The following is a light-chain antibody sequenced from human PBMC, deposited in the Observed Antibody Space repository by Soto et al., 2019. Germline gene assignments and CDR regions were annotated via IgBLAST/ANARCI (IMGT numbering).Light chain of an antibody. CDR2: DVS. Sequence: QSALTQPASVSGSPRQSITISCTGTGSDVGGYNYVSWYQQHPGKAPKVMIYDVSKRPSGISNRFSGSKSGNTASLTISGLQIEDEADYYCSSYTSGSTRVVFGGGTKLTVL. J-gene: IGLJ2*01. CDR3: SSYTSGSTRVV. V-gene: IGLV2-14*03. CDR1: GSDVGGYNY.